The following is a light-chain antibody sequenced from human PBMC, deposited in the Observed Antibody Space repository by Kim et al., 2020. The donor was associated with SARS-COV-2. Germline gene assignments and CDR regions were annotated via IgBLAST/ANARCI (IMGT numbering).Light chain of an antibody. Sequence: QLITISCTGTASDGGAYNLVSWYQQYPGKGPKLIIYEGNKRAPGVSNRFSGSKSGSWASLTISGLQPEDEAEYHCCSYAGSSSWVFGGGTQLTVL. V-gene: IGLV2-23*01. CDR3: CSYAGSSSWV. CDR2: EGN. J-gene: IGLJ3*02. CDR1: ASDGGAYNL.